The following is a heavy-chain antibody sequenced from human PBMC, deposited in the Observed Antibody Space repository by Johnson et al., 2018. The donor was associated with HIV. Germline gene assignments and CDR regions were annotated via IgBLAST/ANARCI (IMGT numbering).Heavy chain of an antibody. Sequence: EVHLVESGGGLVQPGGSLRLSCAASGFTFSDYYMSWIRQAPGKGLEWVSGINWNGGSTGYADSMKGRFTISRDNAKNSLYLQMNSLRAEDTALYYCARDRQAVRGTFDIWGQGTMVTVSS. CDR2: INWNGGST. CDR3: ARDRQAVRGTFDI. CDR1: GFTFSDYY. J-gene: IGHJ3*02. D-gene: IGHD6-19*01. V-gene: IGHV3-20*04.